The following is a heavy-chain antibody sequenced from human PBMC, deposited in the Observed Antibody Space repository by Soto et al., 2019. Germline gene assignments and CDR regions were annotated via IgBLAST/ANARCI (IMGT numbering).Heavy chain of an antibody. CDR2: IYYSGST. CDR1: GGSVSSASYY. CDR3: AREGYSYAYFDY. J-gene: IGHJ4*01. Sequence: SETLSLTCTVSGGSVSSASYYWSWIRQPPGKGLEWIGYIYYSGSTNYNPSLKSRVTISVDTAKNQFSLKLTSVTAADTAVYFCAREGYSYAYFDYWGHGTLVTVSS. D-gene: IGHD5-18*01. V-gene: IGHV4-61*01.